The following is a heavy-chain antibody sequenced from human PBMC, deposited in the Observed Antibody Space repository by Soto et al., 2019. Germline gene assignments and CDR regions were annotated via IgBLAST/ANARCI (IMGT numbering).Heavy chain of an antibody. D-gene: IGHD1-26*01. CDR2: IYYSGST. CDR1: GGSVSSGSYY. J-gene: IGHJ6*02. CDR3: AREWELLYGMDV. Sequence: QVQLQESGPGLVKPSETLSLTCTVSGGSVSSGSYYWSWIRQPPGKGLEWIGYIYYSGSTNYNPYLKSRVTISVDTSKNQFSLKLSSVTAADTAVYYCAREWELLYGMDVWGQGTTVTVSS. V-gene: IGHV4-61*01.